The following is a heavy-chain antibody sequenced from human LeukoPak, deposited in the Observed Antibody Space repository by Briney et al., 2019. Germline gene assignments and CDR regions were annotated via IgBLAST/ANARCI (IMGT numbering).Heavy chain of an antibody. J-gene: IGHJ4*02. V-gene: IGHV1-3*01. Sequence: ASVKVSCKASGYTFISYAMHWVRQAPGQRLEWMGWINAGNGNTKYSQKFQGRVTITRDTSASTAYMELSSLRSEDTAVYYCARGTSDYGGIDYWGQGTLVTVSS. CDR2: INAGNGNT. D-gene: IGHD4-23*01. CDR1: GYTFISYA. CDR3: ARGTSDYGGIDY.